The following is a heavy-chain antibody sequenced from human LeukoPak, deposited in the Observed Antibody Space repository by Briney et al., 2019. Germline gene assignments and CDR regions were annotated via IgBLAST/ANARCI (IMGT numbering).Heavy chain of an antibody. Sequence: PSETLSLTCTVSGGSISSYYWSWIRQPPGKGLEWIGDIYYTGTTNYNPSLKSRVSISVDTSKIQFSLKLSSVTSADTAVYYCARALYGSGVFDSWGQGTLVTVSS. CDR3: ARALYGSGVFDS. CDR1: GGSISSYY. V-gene: IGHV4-59*01. J-gene: IGHJ4*02. D-gene: IGHD3-10*01. CDR2: IYYTGTT.